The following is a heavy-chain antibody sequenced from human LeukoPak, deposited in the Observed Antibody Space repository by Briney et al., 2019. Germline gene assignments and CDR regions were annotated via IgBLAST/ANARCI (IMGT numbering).Heavy chain of an antibody. V-gene: IGHV4-34*01. J-gene: IGHJ4*02. CDR3: ARLTIFGVVNSDY. CDR1: GGSFSGYY. Sequence: PSETLSLTCAVYGGSFSGYYWSWIRQPPGKGLEWIGEINHSGSTNYNPSLKNRVTISVDTSKNQFSLKLSSVTAADTAVYYCARLTIFGVVNSDYWGRGTLVTVSS. CDR2: INHSGST. D-gene: IGHD3-3*01.